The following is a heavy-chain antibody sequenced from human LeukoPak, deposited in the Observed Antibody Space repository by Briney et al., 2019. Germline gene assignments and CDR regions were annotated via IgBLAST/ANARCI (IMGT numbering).Heavy chain of an antibody. Sequence: GGSLRLSCSASGFVFSIYTMYWVRQAPGKGPEYVSTISGSGNGGSTYYTDSVKGRFTISRDDSKSIVYLQMNSLRVEDTAMYYCARETGYSTSWYAYYFDYWGQGTLVTVAS. D-gene: IGHD6-13*01. CDR3: ARETGYSTSWYAYYFDY. V-gene: IGHV3-64*04. CDR2: ISGSGNGGST. J-gene: IGHJ4*02. CDR1: GFVFSIYT.